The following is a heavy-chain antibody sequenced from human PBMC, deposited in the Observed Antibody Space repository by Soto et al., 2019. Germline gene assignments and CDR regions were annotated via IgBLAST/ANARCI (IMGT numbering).Heavy chain of an antibody. CDR3: AKVTHITMVRGDIDY. CDR2: ISYDGSNK. J-gene: IGHJ4*02. Sequence: QVQLVESGGGVVQPGRSLRLSCAASGFTFSSYGMHWVRQAPGKGLGWVAVISYDGSNKYYADSVKGRFTISRDNSKNTLYLQMNSLRAEDTAVYYCAKVTHITMVRGDIDYWGQGTLVTVSS. V-gene: IGHV3-30*18. CDR1: GFTFSSYG. D-gene: IGHD3-10*01.